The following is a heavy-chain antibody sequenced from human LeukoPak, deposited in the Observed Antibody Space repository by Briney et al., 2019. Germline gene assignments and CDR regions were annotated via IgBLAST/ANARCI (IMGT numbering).Heavy chain of an antibody. D-gene: IGHD1-1*01. V-gene: IGHV3-7*01. CDR3: ASRNNYLYPYYFDY. Sequence: GGSLRLSCAASGFTFSSYWMSWVRQAPGKGLEWVANIKQDGSEKYYVDSVKGRFTISRDNAKSSLYLQMNSLRAEDTAVYYCASRNNYLYPYYFDYWGQGTLVTVSS. CDR2: IKQDGSEK. J-gene: IGHJ4*02. CDR1: GFTFSSYW.